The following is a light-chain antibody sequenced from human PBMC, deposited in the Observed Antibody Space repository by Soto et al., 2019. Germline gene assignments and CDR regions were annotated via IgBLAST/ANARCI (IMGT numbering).Light chain of an antibody. V-gene: IGKV4-1*01. CDR2: WAS. J-gene: IGKJ1*01. CDR3: QQHYTTPRT. CDR1: QSVLYSSNNKNY. Sequence: DIVMTQSPDSLAVSLGERATINCKSSQSVLYSSNNKNYLAWYQQKPGQPPKLLIYWASTRESGVPVRFSGRGSGTDFSLTISSLEAEDVAVYYCQQHYTTPRTFGQGTKVDIK.